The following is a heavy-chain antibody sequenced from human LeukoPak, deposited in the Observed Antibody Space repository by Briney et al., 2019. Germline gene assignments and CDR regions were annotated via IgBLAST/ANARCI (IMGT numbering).Heavy chain of an antibody. CDR1: VGTFSSYA. CDR3: ERDLGRIVVVPAAIPY. Sequence: ASLKVSRKASVGTFSSYAICWVRQARGQGLEWMGCINPNSGGTNYAQKFQGRVTMTRDTSISTAYMELSRLRSDDTAVYYCERDLGRIVVVPAAIPYWGQGTLVTVSS. J-gene: IGHJ4*02. V-gene: IGHV1-2*02. D-gene: IGHD2-2*01. CDR2: INPNSGGT.